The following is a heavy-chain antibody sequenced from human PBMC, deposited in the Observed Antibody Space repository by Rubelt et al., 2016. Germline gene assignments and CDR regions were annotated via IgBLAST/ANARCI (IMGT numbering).Heavy chain of an antibody. J-gene: IGHJ5*02. D-gene: IGHD6-13*01. CDR2: INHSGST. CDR1: GGSFSGYY. V-gene: IGHV4-34*01. Sequence: QVQLQQWGAGLLKPSETLSLTCAVYGGSFSGYYWSWIRQPPGKGLEWIGEINHSGSTNYNPSLKSRVTRAVDTSKNQFALKLSFVTAAETAGYYCARGLARAAAAPRRLWFDPWGQGTLVTVSS. CDR3: ARGLARAAAAPRRLWFDP.